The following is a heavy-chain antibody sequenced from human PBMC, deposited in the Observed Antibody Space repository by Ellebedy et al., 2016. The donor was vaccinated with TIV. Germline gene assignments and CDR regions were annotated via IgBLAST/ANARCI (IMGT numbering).Heavy chain of an antibody. CDR3: ARDGFGGFLDS. Sequence: GESLKISCAASGFSFGSFWLSWVRQAPGKGLEWVANIGEDGNAKFSADSVKGRFTISRDNAKNSVYLHMNNLRVEDTAVYYCARDGFGGFLDSWGPGTLIIVPS. D-gene: IGHD3-10*01. CDR2: IGEDGNAK. CDR1: GFSFGSFW. V-gene: IGHV3-7*01. J-gene: IGHJ4*02.